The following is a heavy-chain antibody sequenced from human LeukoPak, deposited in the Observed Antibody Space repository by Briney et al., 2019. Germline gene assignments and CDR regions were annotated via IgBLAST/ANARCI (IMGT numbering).Heavy chain of an antibody. D-gene: IGHD5-18*01. CDR2: INPNSGGT. V-gene: IGHV1-2*02. Sequence: ASVKVSCKASGYTFTGYYMHWVRQAPGQGLEWMGWINPNSGGTNYAQKFQGRVTMTRDTSNSTAYMELSRLRSDDTAVYYCARDMGDGYSHYYVGMDAWGQGTTVTVSS. J-gene: IGHJ6*01. CDR3: ARDMGDGYSHYYVGMDA. CDR1: GYTFTGYY.